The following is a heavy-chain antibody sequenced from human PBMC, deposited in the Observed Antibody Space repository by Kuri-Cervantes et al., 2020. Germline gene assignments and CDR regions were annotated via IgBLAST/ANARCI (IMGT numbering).Heavy chain of an antibody. V-gene: IGHV3-53*01. J-gene: IGHJ4*02. CDR2: IYSGGST. D-gene: IGHD3-16*01. Sequence: GESLKISCAASGFTVSSNYMSWVRQAPGKGLEWVSVIYSGGSTYYADSVKGRFTISRDNSKNTLYLQMNSLRAEDTAVYYCARVLPLWGSLDYWGQGTLVTVSS. CDR3: ARVLPLWGSLDY. CDR1: GFTVSSNY.